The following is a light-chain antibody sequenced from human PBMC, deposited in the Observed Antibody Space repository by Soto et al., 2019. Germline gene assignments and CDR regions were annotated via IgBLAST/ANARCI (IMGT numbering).Light chain of an antibody. CDR2: AAS. V-gene: IGKV1-16*01. CDR1: QGVSNY. J-gene: IGKJ1*01. Sequence: DSRMTQYPSTLSASGGDRVTITCRASQGVSNYLAWYQQKPGKAPKLLISAASTLQSGVPSRFSGSGSGTEFTLTIRSLQPDAFATYYCQQYHTYLWTFGHATKVQI. CDR3: QQYHTYLWT.